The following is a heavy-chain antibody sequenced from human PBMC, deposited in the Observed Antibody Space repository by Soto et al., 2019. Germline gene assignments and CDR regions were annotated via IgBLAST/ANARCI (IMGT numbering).Heavy chain of an antibody. Sequence: GGSLRLSCAASGFTFSSYGMHWVRQAPGKGLEWVAVMSYDGSNKYYADSVKGRFTISGDNSKNTLYLQMNSLRVEDTAVYYCSKDLDGLQGLVDSSFCFDYWGQGTLVTVSS. V-gene: IGHV3-30*19. J-gene: IGHJ4*02. CDR1: GFTFSSYG. CDR3: SKDLDGLQGLVDSSFCFDY. CDR2: MSYDGSNK. D-gene: IGHD3-16*02.